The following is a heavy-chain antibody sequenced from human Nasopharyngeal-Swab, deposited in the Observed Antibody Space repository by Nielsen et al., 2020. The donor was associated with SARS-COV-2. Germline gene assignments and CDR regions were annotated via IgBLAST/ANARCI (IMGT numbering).Heavy chain of an antibody. CDR1: GFTFNDYA. CDR2: ISWNSGRV. J-gene: IGHJ4*02. V-gene: IGHV3-9*01. CDR3: ARGLVYYDSSGGPG. Sequence: SLKISCTASGFTFNDYAMHWVRQVPGRGLEWVSVISWNSGRVDYAASVKGRFTVSRDNAKNSLYLQMNSLRAEDTAVYYCARGLVYYDSSGGPGRGQGTLVTVSS. D-gene: IGHD3-22*01.